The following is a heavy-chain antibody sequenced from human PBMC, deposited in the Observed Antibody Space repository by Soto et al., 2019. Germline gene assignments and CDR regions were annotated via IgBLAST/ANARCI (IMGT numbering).Heavy chain of an antibody. J-gene: IGHJ4*02. Sequence: GGSLRLSCAASGFTFSSYGMHWVRQAPGKGLEWVAVISYDGSNKYYADSVKGRFTISRDNSKNTLYLQMNSLRAEDTAVYYCATEEGITMIVVYWGQGTLVTVSS. CDR3: ATEEGITMIVVY. CDR1: GFTFSSYG. CDR2: ISYDGSNK. D-gene: IGHD3-22*01. V-gene: IGHV3-30*03.